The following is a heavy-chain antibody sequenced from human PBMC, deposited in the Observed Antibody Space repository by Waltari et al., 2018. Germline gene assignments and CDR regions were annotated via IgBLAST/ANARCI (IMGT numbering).Heavy chain of an antibody. Sequence: QVQLVQSGAEVKKPGASVKVSCKASGYTFTSYGISWVRQAPGQGLEWMGWIRAYNGHTNYAQKLQGRVTMTTDTSTSTAYMELRSLRSDDTAVYYCARDIMGYDILTGYPDYYYYGMDVWGQGTTVTVSS. CDR3: ARDIMGYDILTGYPDYYYYGMDV. J-gene: IGHJ6*02. V-gene: IGHV1-18*01. D-gene: IGHD3-9*01. CDR1: GYTFTSYG. CDR2: IRAYNGHT.